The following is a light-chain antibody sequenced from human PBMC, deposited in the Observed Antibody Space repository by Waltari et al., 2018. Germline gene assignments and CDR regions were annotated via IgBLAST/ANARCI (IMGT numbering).Light chain of an antibody. J-gene: IGLJ1*01. V-gene: IGLV2-23*02. CDR3: CSYASSDTFLYV. Sequence: QSALTQPASMSGSPGQSLTIPCAGTTNDTASYDLVSWYQQHPGKAPKVMIYAVNKRPSWVSNRFAGSKSGNTASLTISGLQAEDEADYYCCSYASSDTFLYVFGSGTKVTVL. CDR2: AVN. CDR1: TNDTASYDL.